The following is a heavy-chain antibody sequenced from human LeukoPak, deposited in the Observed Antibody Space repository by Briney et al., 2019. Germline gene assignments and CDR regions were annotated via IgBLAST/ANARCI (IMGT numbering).Heavy chain of an antibody. Sequence: GGSLRLSCSASGFIFSTYAMSWVRQAPGKGLEWVSGISGGGGDRYYTDSVNGRFTISRDNSKNTLYLQMNSLRAEDTAVYYCAKDKNSRAFDYWGQGTLVTVSS. J-gene: IGHJ4*02. CDR1: GFIFSTYA. CDR3: AKDKNSRAFDY. V-gene: IGHV3-23*01. CDR2: ISGGGGDR. D-gene: IGHD6-13*01.